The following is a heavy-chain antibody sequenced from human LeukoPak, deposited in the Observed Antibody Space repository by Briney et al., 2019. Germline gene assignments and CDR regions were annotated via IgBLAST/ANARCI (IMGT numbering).Heavy chain of an antibody. CDR2: ISYEKNEE. CDR3: VKGRSGSSYSPSDS. D-gene: IGHD2-15*01. J-gene: IGHJ4*02. CDR1: GFTLTSYG. Sequence: GGSLRLSCAASGFTLTSYGMHWVRQAPGKGLEWVAVISYEKNEEFYADSVKGRSTISRDSSKNTLYLQMNSLRPEDTAVYYCVKGRSGSSYSPSDSWGQGTPVTVSS. V-gene: IGHV3-30*18.